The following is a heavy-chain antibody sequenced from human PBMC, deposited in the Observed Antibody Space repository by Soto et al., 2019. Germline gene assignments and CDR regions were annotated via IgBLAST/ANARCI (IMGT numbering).Heavy chain of an antibody. CDR1: GGSISSYY. J-gene: IGHJ3*02. Sequence: SETLSLTCTVSGGSISSYYWGGIRQPPGKGLEWIGYIYYSGSTNYHPSLKSRVTISVDTSKNQFSLKLSSVTAADTAVYYYARHTNYYGSGNNNAFDIWGQGTMVT. CDR3: ARHTNYYGSGNNNAFDI. V-gene: IGHV4-59*08. CDR2: IYYSGST. D-gene: IGHD3-10*01.